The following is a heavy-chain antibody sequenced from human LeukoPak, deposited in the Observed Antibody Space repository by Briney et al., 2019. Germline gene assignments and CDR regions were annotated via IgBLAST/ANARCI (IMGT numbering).Heavy chain of an antibody. CDR2: IYYSGST. J-gene: IGHJ4*02. CDR3: ARDRGYSGYDRRRRGFYFDY. Sequence: SETLSLTCTVSGGSISSYYWSWIRQPPGKGLEWIGYIYYSGSTNYNPSLKSRVTISVDTSKNQFSLKLSSVTAADTAVYYCARDRGYSGYDRRRRGFYFDYWGQGTLVTVSS. D-gene: IGHD5-12*01. CDR1: GGSISSYY. V-gene: IGHV4-59*01.